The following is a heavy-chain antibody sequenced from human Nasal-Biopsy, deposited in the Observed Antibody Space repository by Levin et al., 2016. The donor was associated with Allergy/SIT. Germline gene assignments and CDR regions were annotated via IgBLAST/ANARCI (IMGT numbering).Heavy chain of an antibody. D-gene: IGHD1-1*01. J-gene: IGHJ3*02. CDR1: GFTFSNYW. Sequence: GESLKISCAASGFTFSNYWMHWVRQDPGKGLVWVARIKGDGSGISYADSVKGRFTISRDNAKNTLYLQMNSLRAEDTAMYYCTRWVLDWKDGLDIWGQGTMVTVSS. V-gene: IGHV3-74*01. CDR2: IKGDGSGI. CDR3: TRWVLDWKDGLDI.